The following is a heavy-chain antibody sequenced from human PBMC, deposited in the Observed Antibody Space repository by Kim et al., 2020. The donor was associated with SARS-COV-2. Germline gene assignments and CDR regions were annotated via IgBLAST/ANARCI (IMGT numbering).Heavy chain of an antibody. D-gene: IGHD2-2*01. J-gene: IGHJ4*02. Sequence: GGSLRLSCVASGFTFSDYYMSWIRQAPGKGLEWVAYISTSGSTIGYADSVQGRFTFSRDNAKNSLYLQMNSLKVEDTGVYYCARGGNADGYWGQGTLVTVSS. CDR1: GFTFSDYY. V-gene: IGHV3-11*01. CDR2: ISTSGSTI. CDR3: ARGGNADGY.